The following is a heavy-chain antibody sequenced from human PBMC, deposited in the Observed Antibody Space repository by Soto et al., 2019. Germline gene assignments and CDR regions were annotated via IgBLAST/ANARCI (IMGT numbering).Heavy chain of an antibody. CDR1: GGTCSGYG. CDR2: IWYDGSNK. D-gene: IGHD2-15*01. V-gene: IGHV3-33*01. J-gene: IGHJ6*04. Sequence: AGGSLRLCYGAAGGTCSGYGRHWVRQAPGKGLEWVAVIWYDGSNKYYADSVKGRFTISRDTSENTVHLQMDSLRAEDTAVYYCARDDVLCDGGRCYGVPLDVWGKGTTVTVSS. CDR3: ARDDVLCDGGRCYGVPLDV.